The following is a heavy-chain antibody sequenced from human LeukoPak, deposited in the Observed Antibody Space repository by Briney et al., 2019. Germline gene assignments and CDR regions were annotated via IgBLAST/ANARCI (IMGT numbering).Heavy chain of an antibody. Sequence: SETLSLTCTVSGGSVSSGSYYWSWIRQPPGKGLEWTGYTYYSGSTNYNPSLKSRVTISVDTSKNQFSLKLSSVTAADTAVYYCARVPGGGTAANWGQGTMVTVSS. CDR3: ARVPGGGTAAN. CDR1: GGSVSSGSYY. CDR2: TYYSGST. D-gene: IGHD1-7*01. V-gene: IGHV4-61*01. J-gene: IGHJ3*01.